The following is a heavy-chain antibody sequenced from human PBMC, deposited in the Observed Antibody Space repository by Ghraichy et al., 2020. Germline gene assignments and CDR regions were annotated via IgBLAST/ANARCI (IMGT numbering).Heavy chain of an antibody. D-gene: IGHD1-7*01. J-gene: IGHJ4*02. V-gene: IGHV1-24*01. CDR1: GYTLTELS. CDR2: FDPEDGET. Sequence: ASVKVSCKVSGYTLTELSMHWVRQAPGKGLEWMGGFDPEDGETIYAQKFQGRVTMTEDTSTDTAYMELSSLRSEDTAVYYCATASNWNYGPYYWGQGTLVTVSS. CDR3: ATASNWNYGPYY.